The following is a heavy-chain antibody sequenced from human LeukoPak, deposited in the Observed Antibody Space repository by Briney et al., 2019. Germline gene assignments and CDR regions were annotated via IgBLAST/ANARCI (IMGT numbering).Heavy chain of an antibody. CDR3: AKSTMGTRRINDL. D-gene: IGHD3-10*01. Sequence: ASVKVSCKASGYSFTSYDINWVRQATGQGLEWMGSMNPDSGNTGYAQKFQGRVTMTRDTSISTAYMELSSLRSDDTAVYYCAKSTMGTRRINDLWGRGTLVTVSS. J-gene: IGHJ5*02. CDR2: MNPDSGNT. V-gene: IGHV1-8*01. CDR1: GYSFTSYD.